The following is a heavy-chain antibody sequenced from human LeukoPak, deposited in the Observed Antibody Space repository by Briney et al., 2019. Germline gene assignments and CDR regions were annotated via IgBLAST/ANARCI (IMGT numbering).Heavy chain of an antibody. CDR1: GASISSGGYY. J-gene: IGHJ4*02. CDR3: ARATLGRSVDY. V-gene: IGHV4-31*03. Sequence: PSETLSLTCTVSGASISSGGYYWSWIRQHPGKGLEWIVYIYYSGGTYYNPSLKSRVTISVDTSKNQFSLKLSSVAAADTAVCYCARATLGRSVDYWGQGTLVTVSS. CDR2: IYYSGGT.